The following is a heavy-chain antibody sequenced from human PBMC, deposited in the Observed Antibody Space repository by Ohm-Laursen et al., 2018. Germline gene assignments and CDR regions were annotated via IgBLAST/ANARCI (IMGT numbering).Heavy chain of an antibody. J-gene: IGHJ4*02. Sequence: SETLSLTCTVSGGSVSSGSYYWSWIRQPPGKGLEWIGYIYYSGSTDYNPSLKSRVTISVDTSKNQFSLKLTSVTAADTAAYYCARDRGYGDTLDYWGQGTLVTVSS. D-gene: IGHD4-17*01. V-gene: IGHV4-61*01. CDR1: GGSVSSGSYY. CDR3: ARDRGYGDTLDY. CDR2: IYYSGST.